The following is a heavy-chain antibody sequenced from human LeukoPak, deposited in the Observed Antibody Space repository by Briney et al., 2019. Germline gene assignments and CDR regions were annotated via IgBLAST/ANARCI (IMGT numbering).Heavy chain of an antibody. CDR2: ITWNGGNT. CDR3: ARDFERGHDERYYFDH. D-gene: IGHD5-12*01. J-gene: IGHJ4*02. Sequence: PGGSLRLSCSASGFNFDYYGMGWVRQAPGKVLELVSAITWNGGNTTYGASVKGPFTISRDSANSALYLQMDSVRPEDTALYYCARDFERGHDERYYFDHWGQGALVTVSS. V-gene: IGHV3-20*04. CDR1: GFNFDYYG.